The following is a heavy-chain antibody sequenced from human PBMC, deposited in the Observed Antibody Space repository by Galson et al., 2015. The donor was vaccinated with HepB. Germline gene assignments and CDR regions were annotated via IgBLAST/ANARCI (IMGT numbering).Heavy chain of an antibody. J-gene: IGHJ6*02. CDR3: TTGIARRGYYGMDV. Sequence: SLRLSCAASGFTFSNAWMSWVRQAPGKGLEWVGRIKSKTDGGTTDYAAPVKGRFTISRDDSKNTLYLQMNSLKTEDTAVYYCTTGIARRGYYGMDVWGQGTTVTVSS. CDR2: IKSKTDGGTT. D-gene: IGHD6-13*01. V-gene: IGHV3-15*01. CDR1: GFTFSNAW.